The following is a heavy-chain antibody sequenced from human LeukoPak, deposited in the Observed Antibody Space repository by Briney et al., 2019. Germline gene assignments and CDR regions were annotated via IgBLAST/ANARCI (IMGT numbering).Heavy chain of an antibody. CDR1: GFSFSRAW. V-gene: IGHV3-15*05. D-gene: IGHD3-10*01. CDR3: TTVTLRPVGL. CDR2: IKSKSDGGTT. J-gene: IGHJ4*02. Sequence: PGGSLRPSCAASGFSFSRAWMSWVRQAPGKGLEWVGRIKSKSDGGTTDYAAPVKGRFTISRDDSKNTLFLQVNSLKIEDTAVYYCTTVTLRPVGLWGQGTLVTVSS.